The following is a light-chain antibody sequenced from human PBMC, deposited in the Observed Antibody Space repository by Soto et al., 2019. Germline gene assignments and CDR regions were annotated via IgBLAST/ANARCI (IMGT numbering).Light chain of an antibody. J-gene: IGKJ1*01. V-gene: IGKV1-13*02. Sequence: AVQLTQSPSSLSTSVGDRVTITCRASQGISSALAWYQQKPGKAPKLLIYDASTLESGVPSRFSGSGSGTDFTLTISSLQPEDFATYYCQQFNSYPRTFGQGTKVDIK. CDR2: DAS. CDR3: QQFNSYPRT. CDR1: QGISSA.